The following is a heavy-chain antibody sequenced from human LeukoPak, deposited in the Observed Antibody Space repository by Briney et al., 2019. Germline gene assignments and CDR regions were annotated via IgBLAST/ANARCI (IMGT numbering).Heavy chain of an antibody. J-gene: IGHJ5*02. D-gene: IGHD6-19*01. V-gene: IGHV3-48*01. CDR3: ASSPAVAGNWFDP. Sequence: PGGSLRLSCAASGFTFSSYSMNWVRQAPGKGLEWVSYISSSSSTIYYADSVKGRFTISRDNSKNTLYLQMNSLRAEDTAVYYCASSPAVAGNWFDPWGQGTLVTVSS. CDR1: GFTFSSYS. CDR2: ISSSSSTI.